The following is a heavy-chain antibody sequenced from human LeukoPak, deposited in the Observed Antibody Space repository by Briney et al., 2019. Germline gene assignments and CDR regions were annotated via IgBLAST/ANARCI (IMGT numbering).Heavy chain of an antibody. D-gene: IGHD3-22*01. CDR1: GFTVSSNY. V-gene: IGHV3-66*04. Sequence: PGGSLRLSCAASGFTVSSNYMIWVRQAPGKGLEWVSALYRGGDIYYAGSVKGRFTIARDNSKNTLYLQMNRLRAEETAVYYCARLQGDYYESSGYYSYYLYGMDVWGRGTTVTVSS. CDR3: ARLQGDYYESSGYYSYYLYGMDV. J-gene: IGHJ6*02. CDR2: LYRGGDI.